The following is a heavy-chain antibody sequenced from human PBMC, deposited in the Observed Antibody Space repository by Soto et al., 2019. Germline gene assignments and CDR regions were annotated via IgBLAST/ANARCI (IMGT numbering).Heavy chain of an antibody. V-gene: IGHV3-33*01. CDR2: IWYDGSNK. J-gene: IGHJ4*02. CDR3: ARDGAEYSYDYFDY. Sequence: PGGSLRLSCAASGFTFSSYGMHWVRQAPGKGLEWVAVIWYDGSNKYYADSVKGRFTISRDNSKNTLYLQMNSLRAEDTAVYYCARDGAEYSYDYFDYWGQGTLVTVSS. D-gene: IGHD5-18*01. CDR1: GFTFSSYG.